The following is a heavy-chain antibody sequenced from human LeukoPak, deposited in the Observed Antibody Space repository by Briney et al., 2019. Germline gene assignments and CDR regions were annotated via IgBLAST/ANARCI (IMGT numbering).Heavy chain of an antibody. J-gene: IGHJ6*02. V-gene: IGHV3-74*01. CDR2: INSDGSTT. D-gene: IGHD2/OR15-2a*01. Sequence: GGSLTLPCAASGFTFSTYWMHWVRQAPGKALVWVSLINSDGSTTSYAGSVKGRFTISRDNAKNTLYLQMNSLRAEDTAVYYCARDGNISRYYYAMDVWGQGTTVTVSS. CDR3: ARDGNISRYYYAMDV. CDR1: GFTFSTYW.